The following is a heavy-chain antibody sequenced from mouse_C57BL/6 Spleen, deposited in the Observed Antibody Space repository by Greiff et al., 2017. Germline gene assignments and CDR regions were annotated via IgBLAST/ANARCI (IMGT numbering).Heavy chain of an antibody. J-gene: IGHJ2*01. D-gene: IGHD1-1*01. CDR2: ISYDGSN. CDR3: ARARGSSPFDY. Sequence: EVKLMESGPGLVKPSQSLSLTCSVTGYSITSGYYWNWIRQFPGNKLEWMGYISYDGSNNYNPSLKNRISITRDTSKNQFFLKLNSVTTEDTATYYCARARGSSPFDYWGQGTTLTVSS. CDR1: GYSITSGYY. V-gene: IGHV3-6*01.